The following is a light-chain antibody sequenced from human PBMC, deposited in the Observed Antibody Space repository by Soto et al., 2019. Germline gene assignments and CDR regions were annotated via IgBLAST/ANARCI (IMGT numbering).Light chain of an antibody. V-gene: IGKV1-9*01. J-gene: IGKJ5*01. CDR1: QGISSY. CDR2: AAS. Sequence: IRLTKSPSFLSASVGDRVTITCRASQGISSYLAWYQQKPGKAPKLLISAASTLQSGVPSRFSGSGSETEFTFAISSLQPEDFATYYCQQFNVYPITFGQGTILDI. CDR3: QQFNVYPIT.